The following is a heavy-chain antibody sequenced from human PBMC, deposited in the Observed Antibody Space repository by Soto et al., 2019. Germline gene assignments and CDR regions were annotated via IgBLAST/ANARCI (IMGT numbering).Heavy chain of an antibody. Sequence: XGSLILSCAASGVTVSSNYMSWVRQAPGRGLEWVSVIYSGGSTYYADSVKGRFTISRDRSKNTLYLQMNILRADDTAVYYCARDGASTYYDFWSSYYGGGGYYGMDVSGQGTTVTVSS. D-gene: IGHD3-3*01. CDR2: IYSGGST. J-gene: IGHJ6*02. CDR1: GVTVSSNY. CDR3: ARDGASTYYDFWSSYYGGGGYYGMDV. V-gene: IGHV3-53*01.